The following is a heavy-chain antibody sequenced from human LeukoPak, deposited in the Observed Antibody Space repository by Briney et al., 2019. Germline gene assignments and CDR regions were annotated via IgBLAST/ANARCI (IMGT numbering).Heavy chain of an antibody. CDR3: AREVRFGELSYYGMDV. V-gene: IGHV4-4*02. CDR1: GGSISSSNW. D-gene: IGHD3-10*01. Sequence: PSGTLSLTCAVSGGSISSSNWWSWVRQPPGKGLEWIGSIYYSGSTYYNPSLKSRVTISVDTSKNQFSLKLSSVTAADTAVYYCAREVRFGELSYYGMDVWGQGTTVTVSS. CDR2: IYYSGST. J-gene: IGHJ6*02.